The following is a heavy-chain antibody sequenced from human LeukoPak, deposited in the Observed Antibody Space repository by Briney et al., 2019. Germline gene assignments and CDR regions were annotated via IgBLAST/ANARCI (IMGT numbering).Heavy chain of an antibody. CDR2: ISAYNGNT. Sequence: ASVKVSCKASGYTFTSYGISCVRQAPGQGLEWMGWISAYNGNTNYAQKLQGRVTMTTDTSTSTACMEPRSLRSDDTAVYYCAGGNDYGDYGAFYWGQGTLVTVSS. CDR1: GYTFTSYG. J-gene: IGHJ4*02. CDR3: AGGNDYGDYGAFY. D-gene: IGHD4-17*01. V-gene: IGHV1-18*04.